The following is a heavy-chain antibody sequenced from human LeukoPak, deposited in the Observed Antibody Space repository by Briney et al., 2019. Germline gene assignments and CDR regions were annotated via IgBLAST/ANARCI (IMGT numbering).Heavy chain of an antibody. CDR1: GYTFTSYG. V-gene: IGHV1-18*01. D-gene: IGHD6-13*01. Sequence: GASVKVSCKASGYTFTSYGISWVRQAPGQGPEWMGWISAYNGNTNYAQKLQGRVTMTTDTSTSTAYMELRSLRSDDTAVYYCARGPPLGYSSSWYDYWGQGTLVTVSS. CDR2: ISAYNGNT. J-gene: IGHJ4*02. CDR3: ARGPPLGYSSSWYDY.